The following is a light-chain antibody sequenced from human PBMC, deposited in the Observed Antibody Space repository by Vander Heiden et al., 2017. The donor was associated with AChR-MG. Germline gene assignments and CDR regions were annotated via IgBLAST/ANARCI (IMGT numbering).Light chain of an antibody. V-gene: IGLV1-40*01. CDR2: DNN. CDR3: QSYDSSLSVV. Sequence: QSVLTQPPLVSGAPGQRVTISCTGSSPNIGAGYDVHWYQQLPGTAPQLLIYDNNNRPSGVPDRFSGSKSGTSASLAITGLQAEDEADYYCQSYDSSLSVVFGGGTKLTVL. CDR1: SPNIGAGYD. J-gene: IGLJ2*01.